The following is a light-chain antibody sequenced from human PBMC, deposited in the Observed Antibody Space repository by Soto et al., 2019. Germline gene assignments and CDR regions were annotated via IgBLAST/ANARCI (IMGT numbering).Light chain of an antibody. CDR2: RNN. CDR1: SSNIGSNY. CDR3: AAWDDTLSGVV. V-gene: IGLV1-47*01. Sequence: QSVLTQPPSASGTPGQGVTISCSGSSSNIGSNYVYWYQQLPGTAPKVLIYRNNQRPSGVPDRFSGSKYGTSASLAISGLRSEDEADYYCAAWDDTLSGVVFGGGTKVTVL. J-gene: IGLJ2*01.